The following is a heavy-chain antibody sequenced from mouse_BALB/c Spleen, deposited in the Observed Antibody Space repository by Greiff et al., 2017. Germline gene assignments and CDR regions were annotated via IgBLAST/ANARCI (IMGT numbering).Heavy chain of an antibody. J-gene: IGHJ4*01. CDR3: ARRGSGDGNYAMDY. CDR1: GYTFTSYV. V-gene: IGHV1-14*01. CDR2: INPYNDGT. Sequence: EVQLQQSGPELVKPGASVKMSCKASGYTFTSYVMHWVKQTPGQGLEWIGYINPYNDGTKYNEKFKGKATLTSDKSSSTAYMELSSLTSEDSAVYYCARRGSGDGNYAMDYWGQGTSVTVSS. D-gene: IGHD2-1*01.